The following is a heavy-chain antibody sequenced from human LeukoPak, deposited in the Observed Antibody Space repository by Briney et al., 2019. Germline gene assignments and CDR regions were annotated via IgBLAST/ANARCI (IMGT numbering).Heavy chain of an antibody. J-gene: IGHJ3*02. CDR3: AREYCSGGICYLAFDI. Sequence: ASVKVSCKAFGYTFTSNYMHWVRQAPGQGLEWMGWINPNSGGTNYAQKFQGRVTMTRDTSISTAYMELSRLSSDDTAVYYCAREYCSGGICYLAFDIWGQGTMVTVSS. CDR2: INPNSGGT. CDR1: GYTFTSNY. D-gene: IGHD2-15*01. V-gene: IGHV1-2*02.